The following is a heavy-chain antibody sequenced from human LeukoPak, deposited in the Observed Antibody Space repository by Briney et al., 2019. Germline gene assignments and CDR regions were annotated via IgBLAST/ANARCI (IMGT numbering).Heavy chain of an antibody. V-gene: IGHV3-30-3*01. CDR2: ISYDGSNK. Sequence: PGGSLRLSCAASGFTFSSYAMHWVRQAPGKGLEWVAVISYDGSNKYYADSVKGRFTISRDNSKNTLYLQMNSLRAEDTAVYYCASGGYSFFYRGQGTLVTVSS. CDR1: GFTFSSYA. J-gene: IGHJ4*02. CDR3: ASGGYSFFY. D-gene: IGHD5-18*01.